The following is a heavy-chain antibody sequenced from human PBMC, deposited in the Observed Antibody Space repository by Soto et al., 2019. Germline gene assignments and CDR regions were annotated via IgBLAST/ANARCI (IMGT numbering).Heavy chain of an antibody. CDR1: GGSISSYY. CDR2: IYYSGST. Sequence: QVQLQESGPGLVKPSETLSLTFTVSGGSISSYYWTWIRQPPGKGLEWIGYIYYSGSTNYNPSLKSRVTISVDTSKNQFSLKLSSVTAADTAVYYCARKMRQSYYYYGMDVWGQGTTVTVSS. J-gene: IGHJ6*02. CDR3: ARKMRQSYYYYGMDV. V-gene: IGHV4-59*08.